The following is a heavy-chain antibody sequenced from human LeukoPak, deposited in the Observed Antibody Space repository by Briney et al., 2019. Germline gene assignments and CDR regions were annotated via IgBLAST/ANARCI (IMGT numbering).Heavy chain of an antibody. CDR1: GGSISSYY. Sequence: SETLSLTCTVSGGSISSYYWSWIRQPPGKGLEWIGYIYYSGSTNYNPSLKSRVTISVDTSKNQFSPKLSSVTAADTAVYYCARDVVTVTKGFDIWGQGTMVSVSS. V-gene: IGHV4-59*01. CDR2: IYYSGST. J-gene: IGHJ3*02. D-gene: IGHD4-17*01. CDR3: ARDVVTVTKGFDI.